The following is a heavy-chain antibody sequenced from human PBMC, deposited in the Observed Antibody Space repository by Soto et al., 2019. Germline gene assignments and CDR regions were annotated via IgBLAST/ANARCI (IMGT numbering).Heavy chain of an antibody. D-gene: IGHD6-6*01. V-gene: IGHV5-51*01. CDR3: ERLGSSSVHYFSGMDV. J-gene: IGHJ6*02. CDR1: GSSFTMYW. Sequence: PGESLKISCKVSGSSFTMYWLAWVRQMPGKGLEWMGIMYPEYSDTRYSPSFQGQVTISADKSVTTAYLKWSSLKASDNAMYYCERLGSSSVHYFSGMDVWGQGTTVTVS. CDR2: MYPEYSDT.